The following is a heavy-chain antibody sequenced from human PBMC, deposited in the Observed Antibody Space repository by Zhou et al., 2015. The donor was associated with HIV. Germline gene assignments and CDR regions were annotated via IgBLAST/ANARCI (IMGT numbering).Heavy chain of an antibody. Sequence: QVQLVQSGAEVRKPGASVKVSCKTSGYTFTNYDINWVRQATGQGLEWMGWMNPKSGNTGYARKFQGRVTMTRNTSISTAYMELSSLRSEDTAVYYCARHSGFLGWASHYHYMDVWGEGTTVTVSS. CDR3: ARHSGFLGWASHYHYMDV. J-gene: IGHJ6*03. CDR1: GYTFTNYD. V-gene: IGHV1-8*01. D-gene: IGHD5-12*01. CDR2: MNPKSGNT.